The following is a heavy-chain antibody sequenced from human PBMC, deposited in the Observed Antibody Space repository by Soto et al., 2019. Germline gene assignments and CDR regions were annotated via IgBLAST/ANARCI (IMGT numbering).Heavy chain of an antibody. D-gene: IGHD6-19*01. CDR3: ARDLYYSSGRYFDHDAFDI. CDR2: ISPHNDRT. J-gene: IGHJ3*02. Sequence: QVQLVQSGADVKKPGASVMVSCKASGYNFTSYGISWVRQAPGQGLEWMGWISPHNDRTKYARRLQDRVTMTTETPTSTVYMELGSLRSDDTAVYYCARDLYYSSGRYFDHDAFDIWGQGTVVTVSS. CDR1: GYNFTSYG. V-gene: IGHV1-18*01.